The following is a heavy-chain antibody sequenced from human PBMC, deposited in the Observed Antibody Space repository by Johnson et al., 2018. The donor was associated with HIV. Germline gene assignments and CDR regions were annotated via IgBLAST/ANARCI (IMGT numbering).Heavy chain of an antibody. V-gene: IGHV3-30*04. CDR3: ARVRRSGWYDNDAFDI. CDR1: GFTFSSYA. J-gene: IGHJ3*02. D-gene: IGHD6-19*01. CDR2: ISYDGSNK. Sequence: QVQLVESGGGVVQPGRSLRLSCAASGFTFSSYAMHWVRQAPGKGLEWVAVISYDGSNKYYADSVKGRFTISRDNSKNTLYLQMYTLRPADTAVYSCARVRRSGWYDNDAFDIWGQGTMVTVSS.